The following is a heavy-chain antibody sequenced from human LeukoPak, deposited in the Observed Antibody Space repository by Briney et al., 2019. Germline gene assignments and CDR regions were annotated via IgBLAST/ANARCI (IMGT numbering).Heavy chain of an antibody. D-gene: IGHD4-17*01. CDR3: ARSPLDYGDYYYFDY. CDR2: ISASSNFI. J-gene: IGHJ4*02. CDR1: GFTFSTHS. V-gene: IGHV3-21*01. Sequence: PGGSLRLSCAASGFTFSTHSMYWVRQAPGKGLEWVSSISASSNFIHYAESVRGRFTISRDNAKNSLYLQMNSLRAEDTAVYYCARSPLDYGDYYYFDYWGQGTLVTVSS.